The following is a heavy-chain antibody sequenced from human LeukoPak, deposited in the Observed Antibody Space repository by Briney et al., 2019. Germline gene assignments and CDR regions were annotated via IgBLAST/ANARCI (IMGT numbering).Heavy chain of an antibody. D-gene: IGHD6-13*01. V-gene: IGHV3-30*18. J-gene: IGHJ4*02. CDR1: GFTFSSYG. CDR3: AKDRVLAAAGPAFDY. Sequence: GGSLRLSCAASGFTFSSYGMHWVRQAPGKGLEWVAVISYDGSNKYYADSVKGRFTISRDNSKNTLYLQMNSLRAEDTAVYYCAKDRVLAAAGPAFDYWGQGTLVTVSS. CDR2: ISYDGSNK.